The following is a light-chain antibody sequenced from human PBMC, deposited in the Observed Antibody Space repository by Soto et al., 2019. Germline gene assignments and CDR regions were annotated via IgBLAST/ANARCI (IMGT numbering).Light chain of an antibody. Sequence: EVVLTQSPGTLSLSPGERATVSCRASQSVTSNYLAWYQQKPGQAPRLLIYGASIRASDIPARFSGSGSGTDFTLTISRLEPEDFALYYCQQYVTSPVTFGQGTKLEIK. CDR2: GAS. V-gene: IGKV3-20*01. CDR1: QSVTSNY. J-gene: IGKJ2*01. CDR3: QQYVTSPVT.